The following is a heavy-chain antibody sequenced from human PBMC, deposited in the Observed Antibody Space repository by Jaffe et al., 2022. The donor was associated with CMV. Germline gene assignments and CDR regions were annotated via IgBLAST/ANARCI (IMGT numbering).Heavy chain of an antibody. J-gene: IGHJ2*01. CDR3: ARHLLMGYWYFDL. Sequence: QVQLQESGPGLVKPSETLSLTCTVSGGSISGYYWSWIRQPPGKGLEWIGFMYYLGTTNYNPSLNSRVTTSVDTSKNQFSLELSSVTAADTAVYYCARHLLMGYWYFDLWGHGTLVTVSS. CDR1: GGSISGYY. CDR2: MYYLGTT. V-gene: IGHV4-59*08. D-gene: IGHD3-10*01.